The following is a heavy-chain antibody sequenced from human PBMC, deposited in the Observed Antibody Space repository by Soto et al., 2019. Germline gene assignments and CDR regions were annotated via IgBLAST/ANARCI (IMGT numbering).Heavy chain of an antibody. CDR3: AREVYYYSSWCLGFDY. Sequence: SETLSLTCTVSGGSISSYYWSWIRQPPGKGLEWIGNIYYSGSTNYNPSLKSRVTISVDTSKNQFYLKLSSVTAADTAVYYCAREVYYYSSWCLGFDYWGQGTLVTVSS. J-gene: IGHJ4*02. CDR1: GGSISSYY. V-gene: IGHV4-59*01. CDR2: IYYSGST. D-gene: IGHD3-10*01.